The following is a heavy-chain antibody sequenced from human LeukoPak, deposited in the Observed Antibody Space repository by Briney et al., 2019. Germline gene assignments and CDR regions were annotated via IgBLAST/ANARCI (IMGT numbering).Heavy chain of an antibody. D-gene: IGHD4-17*01. V-gene: IGHV4-59*01. CDR1: GDSINTYF. CDR3: ASKSTDHGELRFDY. J-gene: IGHJ4*02. Sequence: KSSDTLSLTCTISGDSINTYFWSWIRQPPGKGLESIGYFYYTGTTNYNPSLKSRVTISVDTSKNQFSLKVNSVTAADTGVYYCASKSTDHGELRFDYWGQGTLVTVSS. CDR2: FYYTGTT.